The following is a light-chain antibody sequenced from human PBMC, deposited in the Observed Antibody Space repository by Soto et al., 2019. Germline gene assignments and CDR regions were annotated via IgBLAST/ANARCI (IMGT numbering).Light chain of an antibody. CDR3: RSYGGFNDVL. J-gene: IGLJ2*01. CDR1: SSDVGEYKY. V-gene: IGLV2-8*01. CDR2: EVS. Sequence: QSALTQPPSASGSPGQSVTISCTGSSSDVGEYKYVSWYQQHPGKAPKLIIYEVSKRPSGIPGRFSGSKSGNTASLTVAGLQAADEADYYCRSYGGFNDVLFGGGTQLTVL.